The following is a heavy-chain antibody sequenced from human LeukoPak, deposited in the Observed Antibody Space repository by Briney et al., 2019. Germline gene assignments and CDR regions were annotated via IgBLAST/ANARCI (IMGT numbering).Heavy chain of an antibody. CDR3: ARHVGFITMVRGVINNNWFDP. CDR1: GGSISSSSCY. V-gene: IGHV4-39*01. D-gene: IGHD3-10*01. Sequence: SETLSLTCTVSGGSISSSSCYWGWIRLPPGKGLEWIGSIYYSGSPYYNPSLKSRVTISVDTSKKQFSLKLSSVTAADTAVYYCARHVGFITMVRGVINNNWFDPWGQGTLVTVSS. J-gene: IGHJ5*02. CDR2: IYYSGSP.